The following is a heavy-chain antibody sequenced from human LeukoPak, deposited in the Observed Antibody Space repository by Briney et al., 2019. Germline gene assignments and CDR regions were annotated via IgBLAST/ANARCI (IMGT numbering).Heavy chain of an antibody. CDR3: ARRAGAYSHPYDY. Sequence: GGSLRLSCAASGFTFSSNAMSWVRQAPGKGPEWVSTISGSGGSTYYADSVKGWFTISRDNSKNTLYLQMNSLRAEGTAVYYCARRAGAYSHPYDYWGQGTLVTVSS. V-gene: IGHV3-23*01. D-gene: IGHD4/OR15-4a*01. J-gene: IGHJ4*02. CDR1: GFTFSSNA. CDR2: ISGSGGST.